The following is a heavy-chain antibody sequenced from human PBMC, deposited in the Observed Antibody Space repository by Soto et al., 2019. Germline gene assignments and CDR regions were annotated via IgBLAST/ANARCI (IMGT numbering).Heavy chain of an antibody. CDR3: AKEQTWSLTHAFAI. V-gene: IGHV3-23*01. Sequence: EVQLLESGGGLVQPGGSLRLSCAASGFTFSFYAMNWVRQAPGKGLEWVSTISGSGGSPYYADSVKGRFTISRDNSKNTLYLQMTSLRAEDTAVYYCAKEQTWSLTHAFAIWGQGTMVTVSS. CDR1: GFTFSFYA. CDR2: ISGSGGSP. J-gene: IGHJ3*02. D-gene: IGHD2-8*01.